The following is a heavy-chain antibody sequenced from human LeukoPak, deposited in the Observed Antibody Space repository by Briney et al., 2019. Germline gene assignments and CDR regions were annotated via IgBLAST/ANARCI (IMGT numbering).Heavy chain of an antibody. V-gene: IGHV1-2*02. CDR2: INPNSGGT. Sequence: ASVKVSCTASGYTFTGYYMHWVRQAPGQGLEWMGWINPNSGGTNYAQKFKGRVTMTRDTSISTAYMELSRLRSDDTAVYYCARGKAAAGTRWFDPWGQGTLVTVSS. D-gene: IGHD6-13*01. CDR3: ARGKAAAGTRWFDP. CDR1: GYTFTGYY. J-gene: IGHJ5*02.